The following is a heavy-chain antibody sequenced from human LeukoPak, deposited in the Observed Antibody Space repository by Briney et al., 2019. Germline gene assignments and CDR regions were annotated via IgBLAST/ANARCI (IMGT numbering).Heavy chain of an antibody. D-gene: IGHD3-9*01. CDR2: IYYSGST. Sequence: PSETLSLTCTVSGGSISSSSYYWGWIRQPPGKGLEWIGSIYYSGSTYYNPSLKSRVTISVDTSKNQFSLKLSSVTAADTAVYYCARHVSDWYGYYYGMDVWGQGTTVTVSS. J-gene: IGHJ6*02. V-gene: IGHV4-39*01. CDR3: ARHVSDWYGYYYGMDV. CDR1: GGSISSSSYY.